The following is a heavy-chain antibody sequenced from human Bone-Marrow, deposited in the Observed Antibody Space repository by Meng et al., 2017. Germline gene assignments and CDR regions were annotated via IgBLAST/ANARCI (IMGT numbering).Heavy chain of an antibody. Sequence: LRVKECGSGLVKPSPTLSLTCAVPGDSISCGGYSLSWIRQPPVKGREWIGYIYNSGSTDFNPSLKSRVTVSVDRSKNQVSLNLSSLTAADTAVYYCARYISSSFAFDFWGQGTLVTVSS. CDR1: GDSISCGGYS. D-gene: IGHD6-6*01. CDR2: IYNSGST. V-gene: IGHV4-30-2*01. CDR3: ARYISSSFAFDF. J-gene: IGHJ4*02.